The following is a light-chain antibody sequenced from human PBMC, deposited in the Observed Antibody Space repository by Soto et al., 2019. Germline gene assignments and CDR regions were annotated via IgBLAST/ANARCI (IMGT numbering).Light chain of an antibody. V-gene: IGKV1-39*01. CDR1: QNIGSY. CDR2: AAS. Sequence: DIQMTQSPSSLSASVGDRVTITCRASQNIGSYLNWYQQKPGKAPKLLIYAASSLQSGVPSRFSGSGSGTDFTLTISSLQPEDSATYYCQQSYSSLHRTFGQGTKVDIK. CDR3: QQSYSSLHRT. J-gene: IGKJ1*01.